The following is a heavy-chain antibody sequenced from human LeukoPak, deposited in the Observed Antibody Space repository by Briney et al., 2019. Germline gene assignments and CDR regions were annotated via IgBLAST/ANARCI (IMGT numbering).Heavy chain of an antibody. V-gene: IGHV4-39*07. J-gene: IGHJ4*02. CDR2: INHSGST. Sequence: PSETLSLTCTVSGGSISSSGYYWSWIRQPPGKGLEWIGEINHSGSTNYNPSLKSRVTISVDTSKNQFSLKLSSVTAADTAVYYCASRAEYSSSSRPPDYWGQGTLVTVSS. CDR1: GGSISSSGYY. CDR3: ASRAEYSSSSRPPDY. D-gene: IGHD6-13*01.